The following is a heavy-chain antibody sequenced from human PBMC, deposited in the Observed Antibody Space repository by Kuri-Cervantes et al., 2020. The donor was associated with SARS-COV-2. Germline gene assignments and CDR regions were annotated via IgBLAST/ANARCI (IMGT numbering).Heavy chain of an antibody. V-gene: IGHV3-9*01. D-gene: IGHD1-26*01. CDR3: AKDIVGATTGAFDI. J-gene: IGHJ3*02. Sequence: SLKISCAASGFTFDDYAMHWVRQAPGKGLEWVSGISWNSGSIGYADSVKGRFTISRDNAKNSLYLQMNSLRAEDTALYYCAKDIVGATTGAFDIWGQGKMVTVAS. CDR1: GFTFDDYA. CDR2: ISWNSGSI.